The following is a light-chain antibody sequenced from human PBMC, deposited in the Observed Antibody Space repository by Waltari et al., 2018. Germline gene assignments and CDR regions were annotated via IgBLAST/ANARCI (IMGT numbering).Light chain of an antibody. CDR2: GSS. V-gene: IGKV3-20*01. CDR3: QHYDGSPYT. Sequence: EIVLTQSPGTLSLSPGERATLSCRASESVKGNYLVWYQQKPGQAPRVLIYGSSKRATGIPDRFSGSGSGRDFTLTISRLEPEDFAMYYCQHYDGSPYTFCPGTKLEIK. J-gene: IGKJ3*01. CDR1: ESVKGNY.